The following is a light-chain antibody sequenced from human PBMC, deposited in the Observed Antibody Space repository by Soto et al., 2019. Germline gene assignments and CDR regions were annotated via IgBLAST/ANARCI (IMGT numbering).Light chain of an antibody. CDR3: MQPLQSGT. J-gene: IGKJ1*01. V-gene: IGKV2-28*01. CDR2: LGS. CDR1: QSLLHSNGYNY. Sequence: DILMTHSPLSLPVTPGEPASISCRSSQSLLHSNGYNYLDWYLQKPGQSPQLLIYLGSNRAPGVPDRFSGSGSGTDFTLKISRVEAEDVGVYYCMQPLQSGTFGPGTKVDIK.